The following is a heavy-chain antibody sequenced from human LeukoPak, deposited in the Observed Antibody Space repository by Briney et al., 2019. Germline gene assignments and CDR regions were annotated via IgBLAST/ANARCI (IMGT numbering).Heavy chain of an antibody. Sequence: GGSLRLSCAASGFTFSSYWMSWVRQAPGKRVEWVANIKQDGSEKYYVDSVKGRFTISRDNAKNSLYLQMNSLRAEDTAVYYCAREHVRARGFDYFDSWGQGTLVTVSS. CDR2: IKQDGSEK. V-gene: IGHV3-7*01. J-gene: IGHJ4*02. CDR3: AREHVRARGFDYFDS. CDR1: GFTFSSYW. D-gene: IGHD3-10*01.